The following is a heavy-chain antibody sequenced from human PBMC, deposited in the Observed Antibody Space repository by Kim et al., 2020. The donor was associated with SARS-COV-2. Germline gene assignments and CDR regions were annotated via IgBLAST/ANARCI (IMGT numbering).Heavy chain of an antibody. CDR3: ARYLPKVVRGVIIKVGGMDV. CDR1: GGTFSSYA. J-gene: IGHJ6*02. D-gene: IGHD3-10*01. Sequence: SVKVSCKASGGTFSSYAISWVRQAPGQGLEWMGGIIPIFGTANYAQKFQGRVTITADESTSTAYMELSSLRSEDTAVYYCARYLPKVVRGVIIKVGGMDVWGQGTTVTVSS. V-gene: IGHV1-69*13. CDR2: IIPIFGTA.